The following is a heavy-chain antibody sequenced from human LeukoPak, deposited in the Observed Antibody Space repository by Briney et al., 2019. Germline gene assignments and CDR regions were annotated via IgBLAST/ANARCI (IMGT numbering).Heavy chain of an antibody. J-gene: IGHJ4*02. Sequence: GGSLRLSCAASGFTFSSYWMHWVRQAPGKGLVWVSRINSDGSSTSYADSVKDRFTISRDNAKNTLYLQMNSLRAEDTAVYYCARSYYYDSSGYLGPLDYWGQGTLVTVSS. V-gene: IGHV3-74*01. CDR1: GFTFSSYW. D-gene: IGHD3-22*01. CDR2: INSDGSST. CDR3: ARSYYYDSSGYLGPLDY.